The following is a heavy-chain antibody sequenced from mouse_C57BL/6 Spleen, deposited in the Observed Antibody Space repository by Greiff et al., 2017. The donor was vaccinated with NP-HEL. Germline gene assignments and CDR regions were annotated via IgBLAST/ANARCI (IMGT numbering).Heavy chain of an antibody. J-gene: IGHJ2*01. V-gene: IGHV1-54*01. CDR3: AISGDYVDY. D-gene: IGHD3-1*01. CDR2: INPGSGGT. CDR1: GYAFTNYL. Sequence: QVQLQQSGAELVRPGTSVKVSCKASGYAFTNYLIEWVKQRPGQGLEWIGVINPGSGGTNYNEKFKGKATLTADKSSSTAYMQLSSLTSEDSAVYFCAISGDYVDYWGQGTTLTVSS.